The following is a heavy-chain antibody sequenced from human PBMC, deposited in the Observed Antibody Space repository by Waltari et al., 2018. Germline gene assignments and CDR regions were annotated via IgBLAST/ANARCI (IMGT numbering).Heavy chain of an antibody. J-gene: IGHJ6*02. CDR2: SIPIFGTA. D-gene: IGHD6-19*01. Sequence: QVQLVQSGAEVKKPGSSVKVSCKASGGTFSSYAISWVRQATGQGLEWMGGSIPIFGTANDAQKFQGRVTITTDESTSTAYMELSSLRSEDTAVYYCARVVAGYYYYYGMDVWGQGTTVTVSS. CDR3: ARVVAGYYYYYGMDV. CDR1: GGTFSSYA. V-gene: IGHV1-69*05.